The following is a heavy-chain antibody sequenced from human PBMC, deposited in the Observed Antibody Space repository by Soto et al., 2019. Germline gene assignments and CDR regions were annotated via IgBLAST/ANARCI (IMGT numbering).Heavy chain of an antibody. V-gene: IGHV3-23*01. Sequence: PGGALRLSCAAPGFTFSSYAMSWVRQAPGKGLEWVSAISGSGGSTYYADSVKGRFTISRDNSKNTLYLQMNSLRAEDTAVYYCAYSSTPFDYWGLGTLVTVSS. CDR2: ISGSGGST. D-gene: IGHD6-13*01. CDR1: GFTFSSYA. CDR3: AYSSTPFDY. J-gene: IGHJ4*02.